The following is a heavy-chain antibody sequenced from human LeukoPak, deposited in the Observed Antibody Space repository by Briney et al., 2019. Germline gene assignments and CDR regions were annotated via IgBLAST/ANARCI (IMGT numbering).Heavy chain of an antibody. Sequence: SETLSLTCTVSGYSISSGYYWGWIRQPPGKGLEWIGSIYHSGRTFYNPSLKSRVTISVDTSKNQFSLKLSSVTAADTAVYYCARHRGYYYYYMDVWGKGTTVTISS. J-gene: IGHJ6*03. CDR3: ARHRGYYYYYMDV. CDR1: GYSISSGYY. V-gene: IGHV4-38-2*02. CDR2: IYHSGRT.